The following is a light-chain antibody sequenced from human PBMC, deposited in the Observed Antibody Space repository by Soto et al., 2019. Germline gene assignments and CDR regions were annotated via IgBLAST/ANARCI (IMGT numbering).Light chain of an antibody. CDR3: QHDRTYPYT. Sequence: DIQMTQSPSTLSASVGDRVTITCRARQTISNWLAWYQHRPGKAPNLLIYKASSLESGVSSRFSGSGSGTEFTLTISSLQPDDFATYYCQHDRTYPYTFGQGTKLEIK. J-gene: IGKJ2*01. CDR1: QTISNW. CDR2: KAS. V-gene: IGKV1-5*03.